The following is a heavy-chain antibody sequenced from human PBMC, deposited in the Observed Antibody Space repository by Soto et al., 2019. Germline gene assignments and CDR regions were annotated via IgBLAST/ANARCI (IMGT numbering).Heavy chain of an antibody. J-gene: IGHJ1*01. Sequence: QVQLVESGGGVVQPGTSLRVSCVGSGFTLRSYVIHWVRQAPGKGLEWVALTSYDGGDKYYGDSVRGRFTISRDNSRNTVDLQMDSLSLEDTALYYCARWGTTGGLDVWGQGTLVSVSS. V-gene: IGHV3-30*19. CDR2: TSYDGGDK. D-gene: IGHD3-16*01. CDR1: GFTLRSYV. CDR3: ARWGTTGGLDV.